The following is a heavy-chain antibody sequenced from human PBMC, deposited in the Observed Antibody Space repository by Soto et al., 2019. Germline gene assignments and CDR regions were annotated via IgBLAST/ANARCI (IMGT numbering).Heavy chain of an antibody. CDR3: ASYHGSESFYYNGIDY. CDR2: IYYSGST. D-gene: IGHD3-10*01. CDR1: GDSISSSRYY. Sequence: TSETLSLTCTVSGDSISSSRYYWGWIRQPPGKGLEWIGSIYYSGSTYYNPSLKSRVTISVDTSKNQFSLKLNSVTAAETPVYYCASYHGSESFYYNGIDYWGQGTLVTVSS. V-gene: IGHV4-39*01. J-gene: IGHJ4*02.